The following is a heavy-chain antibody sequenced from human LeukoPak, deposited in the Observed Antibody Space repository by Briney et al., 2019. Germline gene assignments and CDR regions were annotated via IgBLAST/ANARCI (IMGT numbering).Heavy chain of an antibody. J-gene: IGHJ4*02. D-gene: IGHD3-3*01. V-gene: IGHV1-2*02. CDR2: INPNSGGT. CDR1: GYTFTGYY. CDR3: ARDPDLEWSTKTEFDY. Sequence: ASVKVSCKASGYTFTGYYMHWVRQAPGQGLEWMGWINPNSGGTNYAQKFQGRVTMTRDTSISTAYMELSRLRSDDTAVYYCARDPDLEWSTKTEFDYWGQGTPVTVSS.